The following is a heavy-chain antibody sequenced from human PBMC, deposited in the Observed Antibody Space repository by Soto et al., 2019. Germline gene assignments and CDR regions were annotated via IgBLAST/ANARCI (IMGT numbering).Heavy chain of an antibody. J-gene: IGHJ5*02. Sequence: SETLSLTCTVSGGSISSGGYYWSWIRQHPGKGREWIGYIYYSGSTYYNPSLKSRGTISVDTSKNQFSLKLSSVTAADTAVYYCARAYCGGDCYSSPPYWFDPWGQGTLVTVSS. CDR2: IYYSGST. CDR1: GGSISSGGYY. D-gene: IGHD2-21*01. CDR3: ARAYCGGDCYSSPPYWFDP. V-gene: IGHV4-31*03.